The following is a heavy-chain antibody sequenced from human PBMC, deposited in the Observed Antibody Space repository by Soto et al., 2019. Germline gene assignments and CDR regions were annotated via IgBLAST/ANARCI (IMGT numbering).Heavy chain of an antibody. D-gene: IGHD6-19*01. V-gene: IGHV3-21*01. CDR3: ARDGSGTAVAGTDFDY. J-gene: IGHJ4*02. Sequence: GGSLRLSCAASGFTFSSYSMNWVRQAPGKGLEWVSSISSSSSYIYYADSVKGRFTISRDNAKNSLYLQMNSLRAEDTAVYYCARDGSGTAVAGTDFDYWGQGTLVTVSS. CDR1: GFTFSSYS. CDR2: ISSSSSYI.